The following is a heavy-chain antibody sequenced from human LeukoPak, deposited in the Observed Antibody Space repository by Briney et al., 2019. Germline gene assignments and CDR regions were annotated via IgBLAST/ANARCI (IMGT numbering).Heavy chain of an antibody. CDR2: IYTSGST. D-gene: IGHD6-19*01. CDR1: GGSISSYY. Sequence: SETLSLTCTVSGGSISSYYWSWIRQPPGKGLEWIGYIYTSGSTNCNPSLKSRVTISVDTSKNQFSLKLSSVTAADTAVYYCARHGGSVGFDPWGQGTLVTVSS. J-gene: IGHJ5*02. V-gene: IGHV4-4*09. CDR3: ARHGGSVGFDP.